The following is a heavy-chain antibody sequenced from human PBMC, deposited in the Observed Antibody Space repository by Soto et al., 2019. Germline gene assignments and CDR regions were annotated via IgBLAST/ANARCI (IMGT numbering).Heavy chain of an antibody. CDR1: GFTFSSYG. J-gene: IGHJ4*02. Sequence: QVQLVESGGGVVQPGRSLRLSCAASGFTFSSYGMHWVRQAPGEGLEWVAVISYDGSNKYYAVSVKGRFTISSDNPKDTPYLQMNSLRAEETAVYYCAKDPQDKRSMPGGYWGQGTLVTVSS. D-gene: IGHD2-15*01. CDR3: AKDPQDKRSMPGGY. CDR2: ISYDGSNK. V-gene: IGHV3-30*18.